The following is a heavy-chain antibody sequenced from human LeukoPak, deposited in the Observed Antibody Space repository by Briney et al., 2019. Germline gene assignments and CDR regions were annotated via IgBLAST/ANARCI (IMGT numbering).Heavy chain of an antibody. Sequence: PSETLSLTCTVSGGSISSYYWSWIRQPAGKGLEWIGYIYYSGSTNYNPSLKSRVTITVDTSKNQFSLKLSSVTAADTAVYYCARVRSYITIFGDVWGKGTTVTVSS. CDR1: GGSISSYY. V-gene: IGHV4-59*01. J-gene: IGHJ6*04. D-gene: IGHD3-3*01. CDR2: IYYSGST. CDR3: ARVRSYITIFGDV.